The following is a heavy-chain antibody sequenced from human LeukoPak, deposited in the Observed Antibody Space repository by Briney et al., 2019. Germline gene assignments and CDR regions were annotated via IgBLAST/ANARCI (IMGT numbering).Heavy chain of an antibody. V-gene: IGHV3-7*04. CDR2: IKQDGSKK. CDR3: TRVGYIDEGIDY. J-gene: IGHJ4*02. Sequence: GGSLRLSCVASGFPFSSYWMAWVRQAPGKGLEWVANIKQDGSKKSYVDSVKGRFTISRDNAKNSLYLQMNSLRAEDTDIYYCTRVGYIDEGIDYWGQGTLVTVSS. CDR1: GFPFSSYW. D-gene: IGHD5-24*01.